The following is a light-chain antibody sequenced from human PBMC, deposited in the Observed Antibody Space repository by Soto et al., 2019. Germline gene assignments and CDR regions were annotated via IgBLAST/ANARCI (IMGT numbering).Light chain of an antibody. J-gene: IGKJ3*01. CDR3: HQTYSTPFT. CDR2: AAS. Sequence: DIPMTQSPSSLSASVGDRVTITCRASQSIATYLNWCQQKPGKAPQLLIYAASTLQSGVPSRFSGSGSETVFTLTISSLQPEDFATYFCHQTYSTPFTFGPGTKVDVK. V-gene: IGKV1-39*01. CDR1: QSIATY.